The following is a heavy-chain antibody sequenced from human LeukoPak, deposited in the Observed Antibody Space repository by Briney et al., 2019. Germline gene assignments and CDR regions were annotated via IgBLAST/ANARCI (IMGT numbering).Heavy chain of an antibody. CDR3: ARVFDS. CDR1: GGSVSTSDYY. V-gene: IGHV4-39*07. Sequence: SETLSLTCTVSGGSVSTSDYYWGWIRQSPVKGLEWIGDVFYTGKTNHNPSPRGRATISIDTSKNQFSLKLTYVTAADSAVYYCARVFDSWGQGTLVTVSS. CDR2: VFYTGKT. J-gene: IGHJ4*02.